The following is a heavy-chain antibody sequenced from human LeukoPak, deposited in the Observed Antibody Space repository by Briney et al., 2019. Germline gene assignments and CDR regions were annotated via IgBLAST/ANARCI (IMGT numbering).Heavy chain of an antibody. D-gene: IGHD2-8*01. CDR3: ASTNYNPSLKSRVTISVDTSKNQFSLKLSSVTAADTAVYCCARAGYSSGWYAPWWFDP. Sequence: SETLSLTCTVSGRSISIYYWSWIRQPAGKGMEWIGYIYYSGNTTYHPSLKTQFTLSVETSKDQFSLKLGSVTVRDTPVYYGASTNYNPSLKSRVTISVDTSKNQFSLKLSSVTAADTAVYCCARAGYSSGWYAPWWFDPWGQGTLVTVSS. J-gene: IGHJ5*02. V-gene: IGHV4-59*01. CDR1: GRSISIYY. CDR2: IYYSGNT.